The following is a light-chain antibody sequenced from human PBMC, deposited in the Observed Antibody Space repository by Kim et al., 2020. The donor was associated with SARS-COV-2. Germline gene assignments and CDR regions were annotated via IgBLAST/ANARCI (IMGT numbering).Light chain of an antibody. Sequence: DIQMTQSPSSLSASVGDRVTITCRASQTISTYLNWYQQKPGKAPKLLIYTASSLQSGVPSRFSGSGSGTAFTLTISSLQFEDFATYFCQQSYSTLWTFGQGTKVDIK. V-gene: IGKV1-39*01. CDR1: QTISTY. CDR3: QQSYSTLWT. J-gene: IGKJ1*01. CDR2: TAS.